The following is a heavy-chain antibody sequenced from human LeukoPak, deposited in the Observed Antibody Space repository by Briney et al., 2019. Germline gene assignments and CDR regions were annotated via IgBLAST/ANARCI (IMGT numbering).Heavy chain of an antibody. J-gene: IGHJ3*02. D-gene: IGHD5-24*01. CDR2: IKQDGSEK. V-gene: IGHV3-7*01. Sequence: GGSLRLSCAASGFTFSSYWMSWVGQAQGKGREWWANIKQDGSEKYYVDSVKGRFTISRDNAKNSLYLQMNSLRAEDTAVYYCAREDGYNYGIDAFDIWGQGTMVTVSS. CDR1: GFTFSSYW. CDR3: AREDGYNYGIDAFDI.